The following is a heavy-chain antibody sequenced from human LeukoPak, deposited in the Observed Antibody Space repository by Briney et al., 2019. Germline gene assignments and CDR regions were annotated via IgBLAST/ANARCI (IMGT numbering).Heavy chain of an antibody. V-gene: IGHV3-23*01. CDR1: GFTFSSCA. D-gene: IGHD2-15*01. Sequence: GGSLRLSCAASGFTFSSCAMAWVRQAPGKGLEWVSAISGGGDSTFYTDSMKGRFTISRDNSKNTLYLQMNSLRAEDTAVYHCARALGQVDPFDYWGQGTLVTVSS. J-gene: IGHJ4*02. CDR2: ISGGGDST. CDR3: ARALGQVDPFDY.